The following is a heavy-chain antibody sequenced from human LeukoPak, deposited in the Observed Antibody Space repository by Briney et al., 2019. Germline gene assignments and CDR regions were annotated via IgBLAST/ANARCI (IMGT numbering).Heavy chain of an antibody. Sequence: PGGSLRLSCSASGFTFSSYAMHWVRQAPGKGLEYASAISSNGGSTYYADSVKGRFTISRDNSKNTLYLQMSSLRAEDTAVYYGGKGGNSSSGKKQNCFAPGGREPLFPVSS. D-gene: IGHD6-13*01. CDR1: GFTFSSYA. CDR2: ISSNGGST. V-gene: IGHV3-64D*06. CDR3: GKGGNSSSGKKQNCFAP. J-gene: IGHJ5*02.